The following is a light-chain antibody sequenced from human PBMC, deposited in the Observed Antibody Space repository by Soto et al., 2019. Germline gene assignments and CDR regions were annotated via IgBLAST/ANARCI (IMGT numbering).Light chain of an antibody. J-gene: IGKJ1*01. Sequence: DIQMTQSPSTLSASIGDRVTITCRASQNIDHWLAWYQQKPGRAPKLLIYQASNLESGVPSRFSGSGSGTELTLTISSLQPDDFATYYCQQLKSYPRTLGQGTKVDIK. V-gene: IGKV1-5*03. CDR2: QAS. CDR1: QNIDHW. CDR3: QQLKSYPRT.